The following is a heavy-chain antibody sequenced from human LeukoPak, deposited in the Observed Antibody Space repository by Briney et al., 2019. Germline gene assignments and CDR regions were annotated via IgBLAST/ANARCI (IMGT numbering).Heavy chain of an antibody. CDR1: GYTFTSYG. CDR3: ARDPDSSGATDYFDY. D-gene: IGHD6-19*01. J-gene: IGHJ4*02. Sequence: ASVKVSCKASGYTFTSYGISWVRQAPVQGLEWMGWISAYNGNTNYAQKLQGRVTMTTDTSTSTAYMELRSLRSDDTAVYYCARDPDSSGATDYFDYWGQGTLVTVSS. V-gene: IGHV1-18*01. CDR2: ISAYNGNT.